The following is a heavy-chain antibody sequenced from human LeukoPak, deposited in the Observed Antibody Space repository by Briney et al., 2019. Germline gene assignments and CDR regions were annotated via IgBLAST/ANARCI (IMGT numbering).Heavy chain of an antibody. D-gene: IGHD5-18*01. J-gene: IGHJ4*02. CDR3: ARASTAMVTGVDY. CDR1: GFTFDDYA. CDR2: ISSSGSTI. Sequence: GGSLRLSCAASGFTFDDYAMHWVRQAPGKGLEWVSYISSSGSTIYYADSVKGRFTISRDNAKNSLYLQMNSLRAEDTAVYYCARASTAMVTGVDYWGQGTLVTVSS. V-gene: IGHV3-48*03.